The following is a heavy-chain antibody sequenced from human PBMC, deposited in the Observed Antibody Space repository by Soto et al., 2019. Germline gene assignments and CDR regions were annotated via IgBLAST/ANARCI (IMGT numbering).Heavy chain of an antibody. Sequence: SETLSLTCTVSGGSISSYYLSWIRKPPGKGLEWIGYIYYSGSTNYNPSLKSRVTISVDTSKNQFSLKLSSVTAADTAVYYCARRYGPGFDYWGQGTLVTVSS. CDR3: ARRYGPGFDY. CDR1: GGSISSYY. CDR2: IYYSGST. J-gene: IGHJ4*02. D-gene: IGHD4-17*01. V-gene: IGHV4-59*08.